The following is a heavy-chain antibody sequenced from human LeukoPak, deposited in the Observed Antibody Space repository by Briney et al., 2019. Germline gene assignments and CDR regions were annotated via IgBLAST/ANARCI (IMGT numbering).Heavy chain of an antibody. J-gene: IGHJ4*02. CDR2: IYYSGST. CDR3: ARGDYGSGPLDY. CDR1: GGSISSYY. Sequence: SETLSLTCTVSGGSISSYYWSWIRQPPGKGLEWIGYIYYSGSTNYNPSLKSRVTISVDTSKNQFSLKLSSVTAADTAVYYCARGDYGSGPLDYWGQGTLVNVSS. V-gene: IGHV4-59*01. D-gene: IGHD3-10*01.